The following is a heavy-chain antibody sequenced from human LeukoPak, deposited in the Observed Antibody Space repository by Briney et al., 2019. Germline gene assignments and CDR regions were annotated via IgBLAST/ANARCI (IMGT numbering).Heavy chain of an antibody. V-gene: IGHV4-34*01. CDR2: INHSGST. CDR1: GGSFSGYY. J-gene: IGHJ5*02. CDR3: ARETYGSGSYGENWFDP. Sequence: SETLSLTCAVYGGSFSGYYWSWIRQPPGKGLEWIGEINHSGSTNYNPSLKSRVTISVDTSKSQFSLKLSSLTAADTAVYYCARETYGSGSYGENWFDPWGPGTLVTVSS. D-gene: IGHD3-10*01.